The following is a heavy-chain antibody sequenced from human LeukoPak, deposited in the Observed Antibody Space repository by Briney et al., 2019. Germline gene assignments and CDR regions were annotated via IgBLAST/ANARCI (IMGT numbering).Heavy chain of an antibody. CDR1: GFTFSSYE. D-gene: IGHD3-9*01. J-gene: IGHJ6*03. Sequence: GGSLRLSCAASGFTFSSYEMNWVRQAPGKGLEWVSYISSSGSTIYYADSVKGRFTISRDNAKNSLYLQMNSLRAEDTAVYYCAKDPRTYYDILTGYYNNYYYYYMDVWGKGTTVTVSS. CDR2: ISSSGSTI. CDR3: AKDPRTYYDILTGYYNNYYYYYMDV. V-gene: IGHV3-48*03.